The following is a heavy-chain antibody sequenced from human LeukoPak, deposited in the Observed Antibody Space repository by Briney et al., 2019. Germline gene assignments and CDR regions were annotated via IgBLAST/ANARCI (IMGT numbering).Heavy chain of an antibody. CDR1: GAPISGYY. V-gene: IGHV4-59*08. Sequence: SETLSLTCTVSGAPISGYYWMWIRQPPGRGLEWIGFMYDSGRTYYSPSLNSRVTISIDTSKNQVSLKLTSVTAADTAVYYCARVYDFWSGYFYYYYMDVWGKGTTVTVSS. CDR3: ARVYDFWSGYFYYYYMDV. D-gene: IGHD3-3*01. J-gene: IGHJ6*03. CDR2: MYDSGRT.